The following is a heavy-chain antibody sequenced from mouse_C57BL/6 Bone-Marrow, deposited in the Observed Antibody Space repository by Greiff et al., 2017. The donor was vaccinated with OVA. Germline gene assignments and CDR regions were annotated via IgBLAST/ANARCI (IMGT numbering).Heavy chain of an antibody. CDR1: GYTFTSYD. CDR3: AILPAQATDY. Sequence: VHLVESGPELVKPGASVKLSCKASGYTFTSYDINWVKQRPGQGLEWIGWISPRDGSSKYNEKFKGKATLTVDTYSSTAYMRLHSLTSEDSSFYFCAILPAQATDYWGKGTTLTVSS. D-gene: IGHD3-2*02. J-gene: IGHJ2*01. CDR2: ISPRDGSS. V-gene: IGHV1-85*01.